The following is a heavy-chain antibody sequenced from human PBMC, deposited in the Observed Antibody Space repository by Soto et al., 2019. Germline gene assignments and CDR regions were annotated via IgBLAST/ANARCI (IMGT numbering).Heavy chain of an antibody. D-gene: IGHD2-21*02. CDR1: GDSISSDKW. CDR2: ILPSGST. CDR3: AIGGDWQFDY. V-gene: IGHV4-4*02. J-gene: IGHJ4*02. Sequence: QVQLQESGPGLVKPSGTLSLTCAVSGDSISSDKWWSWVRQPPGKGLEWIGEILPSGSTNYNPSLKSRVTILVEKSKNQVSLELSSMTAADTAVYYCAIGGDWQFDYWGQGTLVTVSS.